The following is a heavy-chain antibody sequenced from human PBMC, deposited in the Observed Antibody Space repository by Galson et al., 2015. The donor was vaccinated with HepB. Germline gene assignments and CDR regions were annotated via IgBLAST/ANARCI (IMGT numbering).Heavy chain of an antibody. J-gene: IGHJ4*02. CDR3: ARLESTDWYPDY. Sequence: SLRLSCAAPGFIFSNYYMNWIRQVPGKGLEWISYISSSSSYTHYADSMKGRFTISRDNANNSLYLQMNSLRAEDTAVYYCARLESTDWYPDYWGQGTLVTVSS. CDR2: ISSSSSYT. V-gene: IGHV3-11*03. D-gene: IGHD3-9*01. CDR1: GFIFSNYY.